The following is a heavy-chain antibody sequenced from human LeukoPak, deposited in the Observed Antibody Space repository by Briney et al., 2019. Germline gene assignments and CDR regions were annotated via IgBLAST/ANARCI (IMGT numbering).Heavy chain of an antibody. J-gene: IGHJ4*02. Sequence: GGSLRLSCAASGFTFSSSAMSWVRQVPGKGLEWVSGISASGGSTSYADSVRGRFTISRDNSKDTLYLQMNSLRAEDTAIYYCVKLRTGTATNFDYWGQGTLVTVSS. CDR1: GFTFSSSA. CDR2: ISASGGST. V-gene: IGHV3-23*01. D-gene: IGHD1-1*01. CDR3: VKLRTGTATNFDY.